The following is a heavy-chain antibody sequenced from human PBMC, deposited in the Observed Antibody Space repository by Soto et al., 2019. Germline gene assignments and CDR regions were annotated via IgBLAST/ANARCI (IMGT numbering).Heavy chain of an antibody. J-gene: IGHJ6*03. Sequence: GESLKISCKGSGYSFTSYWIGWVRQMPGKGLEWMGIIYPGDSDTRYSPSFQGQVAISADKSISAAYLQWSSLKASDTAMYYCARLTYYDFWSGYPPSGYYYYMDVWGKGTTVTVSS. CDR2: IYPGDSDT. V-gene: IGHV5-51*01. D-gene: IGHD3-3*01. CDR1: GYSFTSYW. CDR3: ARLTYYDFWSGYPPSGYYYYMDV.